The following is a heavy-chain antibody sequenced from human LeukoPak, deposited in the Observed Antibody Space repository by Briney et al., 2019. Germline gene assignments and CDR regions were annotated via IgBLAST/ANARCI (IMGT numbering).Heavy chain of an antibody. J-gene: IGHJ3*02. D-gene: IGHD1-26*01. V-gene: IGHV4-38-2*01. CDR2: IYHSGST. CDR1: GYSISSGYY. Sequence: SETLSLTCAVSGYSISSGYYWGWIRQPPGKGLEWIGSIYHSGSTYYNPSLKSRVTISVDTSKNQFSLKLSSVTAADTAVYYCARARGYSTSYDPFDIWGQGTMVTVPS. CDR3: ARARGYSTSYDPFDI.